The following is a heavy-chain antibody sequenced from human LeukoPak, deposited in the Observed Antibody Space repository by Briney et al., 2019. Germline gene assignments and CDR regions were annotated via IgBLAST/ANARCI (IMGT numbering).Heavy chain of an antibody. Sequence: SETLSLTCAVYGGSFSGYYWSWIRQPPGKGLEWIGEINHSGSTNYNPSLKSRVTIPVDTSKNQFSLKLSSVTAADTAVYYCASGSGSYRHYFDYWGQGTLVTVSS. D-gene: IGHD3-10*01. CDR2: INHSGST. V-gene: IGHV4-34*01. CDR1: GGSFSGYY. J-gene: IGHJ4*02. CDR3: ASGSGSYRHYFDY.